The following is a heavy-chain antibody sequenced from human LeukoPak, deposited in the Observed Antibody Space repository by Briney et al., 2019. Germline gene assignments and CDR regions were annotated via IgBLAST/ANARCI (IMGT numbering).Heavy chain of an antibody. D-gene: IGHD6-13*01. CDR2: INHSGST. J-gene: IGHJ4*02. V-gene: IGHV4-34*01. CDR3: ARNVGYSSSWYRRGFDY. CDR1: GGSFSGYY. Sequence: KPSETLSLTCAVYGGSFSGYYWSWIRQPPGKGLEWIGEINHSGSTNYNPSPKSRVTIPVDTSKNQFSLKLSSVTAADTAVYYCARNVGYSSSWYRRGFDYWGQGTLVTVSS.